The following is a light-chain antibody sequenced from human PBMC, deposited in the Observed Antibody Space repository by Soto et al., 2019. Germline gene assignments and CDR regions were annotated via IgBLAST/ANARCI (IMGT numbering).Light chain of an antibody. CDR2: ATT. V-gene: IGLV1-40*01. CDR3: QSYDYSLTAFV. J-gene: IGLJ3*02. CDR1: NSNIGADYD. Sequence: QSVLTQPPSVSGAPGQRVTISCTGSNSNIGADYDVHWYQHLPGAAPKLLIYATTNRPSGVPDRFSGSKSGTSASLAITGLQADDEAVYYCQSYDYSLTAFVFGGGTKLTVL.